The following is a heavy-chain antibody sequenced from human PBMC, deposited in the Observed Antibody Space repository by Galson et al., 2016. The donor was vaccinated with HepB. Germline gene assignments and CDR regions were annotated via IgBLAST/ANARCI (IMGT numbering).Heavy chain of an antibody. Sequence: CAISGDSVSSNSAAWNWIRQSPSRGLEWLGRTYYRSKWDNDYGESVKSRITINPDTSKNQFSLQLNSVTPEETAVYYCARTIPVAGIEGFDIWGQGTMVTVSS. J-gene: IGHJ3*02. CDR3: ARTIPVAGIEGFDI. V-gene: IGHV6-1*01. CDR1: GDSVSSNSAA. D-gene: IGHD6-19*01. CDR2: TYYRSKWDN.